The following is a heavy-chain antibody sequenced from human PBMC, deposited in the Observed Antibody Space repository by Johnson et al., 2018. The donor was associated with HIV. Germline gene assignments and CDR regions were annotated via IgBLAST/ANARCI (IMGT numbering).Heavy chain of an antibody. CDR1: GFSISNYD. CDR3: ARAIGDGYPGMKAFDI. D-gene: IGHD5-24*01. CDR2: ISWDGGST. V-gene: IGHV3-13*01. Sequence: VQLVESGGGSVQPGGSLRLSCAASGFSISNYDMHWVRQVPGKGLEWVSLISWDGGSTYYPGSVKGRFTISRENAKNSLYLQMNSLRAGDTAVYYCARAIGDGYPGMKAFDIWGQGTMVTVSS. J-gene: IGHJ3*02.